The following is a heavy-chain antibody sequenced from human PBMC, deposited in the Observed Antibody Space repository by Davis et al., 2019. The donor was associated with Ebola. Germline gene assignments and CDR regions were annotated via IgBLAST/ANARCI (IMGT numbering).Heavy chain of an antibody. Sequence: SGPTLVKPTATLTLTCSVSGFSLSDGKMGVSYIRQPPGKGLECLAHSFANDETSYKTSLKTRLTISKDTSKSQVVLTMTNMGPVDTATYYCARRSLDLDAFDVWGPGTVVTVPS. CDR3: ARRSLDLDAFDV. V-gene: IGHV2-26*01. CDR2: SFANDET. J-gene: IGHJ3*01. CDR1: GFSLSDGKMG. D-gene: IGHD1-1*01.